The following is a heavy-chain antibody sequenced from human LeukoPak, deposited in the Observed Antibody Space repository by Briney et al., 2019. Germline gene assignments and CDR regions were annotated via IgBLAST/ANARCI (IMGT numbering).Heavy chain of an antibody. V-gene: IGHV3-33*01. Sequence: GGSLRLSCAASGFTFSSNGMQWIRQAPGKGLEWVALIWYDGSKKYYADSVKGRFTISRDNSENTLYLQLNSLRAEDTAIYYCARLQGVSTFDYWGQGTLVTVSS. CDR2: IWYDGSKK. CDR1: GFTFSSNG. D-gene: IGHD5/OR15-5a*01. CDR3: ARLQGVSTFDY. J-gene: IGHJ4*02.